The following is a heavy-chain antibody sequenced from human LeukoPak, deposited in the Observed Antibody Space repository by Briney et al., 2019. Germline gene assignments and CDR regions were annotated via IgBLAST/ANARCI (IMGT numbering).Heavy chain of an antibody. CDR3: AKLAVTTCMGV. D-gene: IGHD4-17*01. CDR1: GFTFSSYG. Sequence: PGRSLRLSCAASGFTFSSYGMHWVRQAPGKGLEWVAVISYDGSNKYYADSVKGRFTISRDNSKNTLYLQMNSLRAEDTAVYYCAKLAVTTCMGVWGQGTTVTVSS. J-gene: IGHJ6*02. CDR2: ISYDGSNK. V-gene: IGHV3-30*18.